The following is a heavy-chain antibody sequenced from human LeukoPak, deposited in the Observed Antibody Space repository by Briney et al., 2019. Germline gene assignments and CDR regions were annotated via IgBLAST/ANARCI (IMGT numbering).Heavy chain of an antibody. CDR3: ARGLDYYYMDV. V-gene: IGHV3-9*01. J-gene: IGHJ6*03. Sequence: GRSLRPSCAASGFTFDDYAMHWVRQAPGKGLEWVSGISWNSGSIGYADSVKGRFTISRDNSKNTLYLQMNSLRAEDTAVYYCARGLDYYYMDVWGKGTTVTVSS. CDR2: ISWNSGSI. CDR1: GFTFDDYA.